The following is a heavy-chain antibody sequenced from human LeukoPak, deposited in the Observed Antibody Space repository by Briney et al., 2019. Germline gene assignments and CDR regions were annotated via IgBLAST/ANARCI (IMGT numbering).Heavy chain of an antibody. D-gene: IGHD5-18*01. J-gene: IGHJ5*02. CDR1: GFTLRSYD. CDR2: TSGSGVNS. Sequence: PGGSLRLSCAASGFTLRSYDMSWVRQAPGKGLEWVAATSGSGVNSYYADSVRGRFTISRDNSKNTLYLQMNSLRAEDTAVYYCAKDLTAMDIIPSINWFDPWGQGTLVTVSS. CDR3: AKDLTAMDIIPSINWFDP. V-gene: IGHV3-23*01.